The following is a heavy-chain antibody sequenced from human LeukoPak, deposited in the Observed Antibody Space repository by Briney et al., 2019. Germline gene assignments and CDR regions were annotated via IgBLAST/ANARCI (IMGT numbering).Heavy chain of an antibody. D-gene: IGHD1-26*01. J-gene: IGHJ6*02. CDR2: INPNSGGT. Sequence: GASVKVSCKASGYTFTGYYMHWVRQAPGQGLEWMGWINPNSGGTNYAQKFQGRVTMTRDTSISTAYMELSRLRSDDTAVYYCARGLCRSCNYYYYGMDVWGQGTTVTVPS. CDR3: ARGLCRSCNYYYYGMDV. CDR1: GYTFTGYY. V-gene: IGHV1-2*02.